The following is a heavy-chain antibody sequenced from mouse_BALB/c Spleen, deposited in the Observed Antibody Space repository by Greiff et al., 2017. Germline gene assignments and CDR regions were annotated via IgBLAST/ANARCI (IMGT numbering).Heavy chain of an antibody. CDR3: ARLAY. CDR1: GFTFSSFG. Sequence: EVKVVESGGGLVQPGGSRKLSCAASGFTFSSFGMHWVRQAPEKGLEWVAYISSGSSTIYYADTVKGRFTISRDKPKNTLFLQMTSLRSEDTAMYYCARLAYWGQGTLVTVSA. V-gene: IGHV5-17*02. CDR2: ISSGSSTI. J-gene: IGHJ3*01.